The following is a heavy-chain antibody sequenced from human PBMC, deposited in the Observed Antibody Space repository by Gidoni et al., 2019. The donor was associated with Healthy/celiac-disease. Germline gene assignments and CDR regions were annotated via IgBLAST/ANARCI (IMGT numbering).Heavy chain of an antibody. CDR3: ARVEIAGPLGGWFDP. D-gene: IGHD3-16*01. CDR2: IYYSGST. V-gene: IGHV4-59*01. Sequence: QVQLQESGPGLVKPSETLSLTCTVSGGSISSYYWSWIRQPPGKGLEWIGYIYYSGSTNYNPSLKSRVTISVDTSKNQFSLKLSSVTAADTAVYYCARVEIAGPLGGWFDPWGQGTLVTVSS. CDR1: GGSISSYY. J-gene: IGHJ5*02.